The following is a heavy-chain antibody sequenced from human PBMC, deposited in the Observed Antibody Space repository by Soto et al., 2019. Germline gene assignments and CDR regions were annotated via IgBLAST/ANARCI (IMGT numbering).Heavy chain of an antibody. CDR3: ARMYSSGSGWFHP. V-gene: IGHV4-31*03. Sequence: SETQSLTCFVSGSSITGGGYYWSGIRHHPGKGLEWIGSFYSSGSIIYNPSLRSRVSISGDTSSNQFSMSLTSVTAADTARYYCARMYSSGSGWFHPWCPVTLVPLSS. D-gene: IGHD6-19*01. CDR2: FYSSGSI. J-gene: IGHJ5*02. CDR1: GSSITGGGYY.